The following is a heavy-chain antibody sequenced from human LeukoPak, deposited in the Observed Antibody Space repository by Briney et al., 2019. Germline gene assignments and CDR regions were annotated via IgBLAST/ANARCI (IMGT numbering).Heavy chain of an antibody. J-gene: IGHJ3*02. D-gene: IGHD3-22*01. CDR1: GYTFTSYA. CDR2: ITPSGGT. Sequence: ASVKVSCKDSGYTFTSYAMHWVRQAPGQGLEWMGWITPSGGTNYPQKFQGRVAITRDTSITTAYMDLSRLTSDDTAVYYCARGRGGYDSSAYGAFDIWGQGTMVTVSS. V-gene: IGHV1-2*02. CDR3: ARGRGGYDSSAYGAFDI.